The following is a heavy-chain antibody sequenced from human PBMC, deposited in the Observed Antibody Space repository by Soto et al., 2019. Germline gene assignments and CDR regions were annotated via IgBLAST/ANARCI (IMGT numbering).Heavy chain of an antibody. D-gene: IGHD2-21*01. V-gene: IGHV2-5*01. J-gene: IGHJ5*02. CDR3: AHRRVNKGLDP. CDR2: IHWNDDN. Sequence: QITLKESGPTLVKPTQTLTLTCTFSGFSLSANGVGVGWIRQPPGKALEWLAVIHWNDDNHYSPSLKSRLTITKDTSKNQVVLTMTNMDPVDTATYYCAHRRVNKGLDPWGQGTLVTVSP. CDR1: GFSLSANGVG.